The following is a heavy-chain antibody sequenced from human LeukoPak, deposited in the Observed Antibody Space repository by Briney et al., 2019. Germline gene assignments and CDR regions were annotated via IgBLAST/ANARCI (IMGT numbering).Heavy chain of an antibody. V-gene: IGHV1-69*04. CDR2: IIPILGIA. J-gene: IGHJ5*02. CDR3: ARSGIAAAGTGDWFDP. D-gene: IGHD6-13*01. Sequence: ASVKVSCKASGYTFTSYDINWVRQATGQGLEWMGRIIPILGIANYAQKFQGRVTITADKSTSTAYMELSSLRSEDTAVYYCARSGIAAAGTGDWFDPWGQGTLVTVSS. CDR1: GYTFTSYD.